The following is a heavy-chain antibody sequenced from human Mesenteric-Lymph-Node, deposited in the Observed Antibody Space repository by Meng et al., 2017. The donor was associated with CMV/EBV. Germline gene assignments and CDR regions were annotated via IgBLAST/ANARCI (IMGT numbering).Heavy chain of an antibody. J-gene: IGHJ3*02. CDR3: AKPQTTIFGVVTADDAFDI. CDR2: IKGDGSEI. V-gene: IGHV3-7*01. Sequence: GESLKISCAASGFPFSGYWMNWVRQGPGKGLEWVANIKGDGSEIHYADSVKGRFTISRDNAKNSLYLQMNSLRADDTSVYYCAKPQTTIFGVVTADDAFDIWGQGTMVTVSS. CDR1: GFPFSGYW. D-gene: IGHD3-3*01.